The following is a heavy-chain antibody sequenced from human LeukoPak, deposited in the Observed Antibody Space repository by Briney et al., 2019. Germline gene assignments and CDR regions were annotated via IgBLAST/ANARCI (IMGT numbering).Heavy chain of an antibody. CDR3: AKDDILTALGHPGGS. V-gene: IGHV3-30*02. Sequence: PGGSLRLSCAASGFTFSSYGMHWVRQAPGKGLEWVAFIRYDGSNKYYADSVKGRFTISRDNSKNTLYLQMHSLRTEDTAVYYCAKDDILTALGHPGGSWGQGTLVTVSS. CDR2: IRYDGSNK. J-gene: IGHJ5*02. D-gene: IGHD3-9*01. CDR1: GFTFSSYG.